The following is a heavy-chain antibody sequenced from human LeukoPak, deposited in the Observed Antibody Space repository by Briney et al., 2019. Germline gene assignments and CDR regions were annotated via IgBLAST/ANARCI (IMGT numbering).Heavy chain of an antibody. V-gene: IGHV1-2*06. CDR2: INPNSGGT. J-gene: IGHJ6*02. CDR1: GYTFTCYY. CDR3: ARKRGGCSGGSCSGGYYYYGMDV. Sequence: ASVKVSCKASGYTFTCYYMHWVRQAPGQGLEWMGRINPNSGGTNYAQKFQGRVTMTRDTSISTAYMELSRLRSDDTAVYYCARKRGGCSGGSCSGGYYYYGMDVWGQGTTVTVSS. D-gene: IGHD2-15*01.